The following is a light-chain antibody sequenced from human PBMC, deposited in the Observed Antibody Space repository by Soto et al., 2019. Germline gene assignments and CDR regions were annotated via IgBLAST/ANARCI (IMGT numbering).Light chain of an antibody. CDR2: DAY. Sequence: DIQMTQSPSTLSASVGDRVTITCRASQSLSGWLAWYQQKPGKTPKILIYDAYNLESEVPSRFSGSGSGTEFTLTISSLQPEDFATYYCQQYDPYSPWTFGQGTKV. J-gene: IGKJ1*01. CDR1: QSLSGW. V-gene: IGKV1-5*01. CDR3: QQYDPYSPWT.